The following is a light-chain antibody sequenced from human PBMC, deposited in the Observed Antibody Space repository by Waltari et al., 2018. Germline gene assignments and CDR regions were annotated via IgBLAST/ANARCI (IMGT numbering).Light chain of an antibody. Sequence: QTALTQPPSMAGSPGQSVTITCIGTSSDIGRYNFVSWYQQHPGKAPKLMICDVNQRPSRVSGRFSASKSGNTASLTISGLQSEDEADYYCGSYVNSNIFIFGNGTRLTVL. V-gene: IGLV2-11*01. CDR1: SSDIGRYNF. CDR2: DVN. CDR3: GSYVNSNIFI. J-gene: IGLJ1*01.